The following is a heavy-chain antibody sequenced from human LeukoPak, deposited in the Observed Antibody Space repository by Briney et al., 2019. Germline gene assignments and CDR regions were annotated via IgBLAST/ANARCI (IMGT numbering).Heavy chain of an antibody. CDR3: ARGRWDTSGYYTDY. J-gene: IGHJ4*02. CDR2: IYYSGST. D-gene: IGHD3-22*01. Sequence: IGYIYYSGSTNYNPSLKSRVTISVDTSKNQFSLNLSSVTAADTAVYYCARGRWDTSGYYTDYWGQGTLATVSS. V-gene: IGHV4-31*02.